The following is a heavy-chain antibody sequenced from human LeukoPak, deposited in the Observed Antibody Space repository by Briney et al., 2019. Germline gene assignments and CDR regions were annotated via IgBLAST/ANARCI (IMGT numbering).Heavy chain of an antibody. J-gene: IGHJ5*02. V-gene: IGHV3-74*01. CDR2: INRDGSGT. Sequence: GGSLRLSCAASGFTFSNNWMYWIRQAPGKGLVWVSRINRDGSGTSYADSVKGRFTISGDNAKNTLYLQMNSLRVEDTAVYYCARAYGSWGQGTRVTVSS. CDR1: GFTFSNNW. D-gene: IGHD3-16*01. CDR3: ARAYGS.